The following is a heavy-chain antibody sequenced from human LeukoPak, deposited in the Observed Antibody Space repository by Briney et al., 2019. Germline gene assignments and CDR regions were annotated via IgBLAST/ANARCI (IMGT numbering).Heavy chain of an antibody. V-gene: IGHV4-59*01. D-gene: IGHD6-19*01. CDR3: AREEAVAGRGFDP. Sequence: SETLSLTCTGSGGSISSYYWSWIRQPQGKGLEWIGYIYYSGSTNYNPSHKNRVTISVDTSKNQFSLKLSSVTAGDTAVYYCAREEAVAGRGFDPWGQGTLVTVSS. CDR1: GGSISSYY. J-gene: IGHJ5*02. CDR2: IYYSGST.